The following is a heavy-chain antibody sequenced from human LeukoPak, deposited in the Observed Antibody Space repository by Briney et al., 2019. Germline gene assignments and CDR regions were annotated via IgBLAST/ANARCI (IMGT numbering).Heavy chain of an antibody. D-gene: IGHD2-21*02. CDR2: IRFDGTTK. Sequence: PGGSLRLSCAASGFTLSSSGMHWVRQAPGRGVEGVAFIRFDGTTKYYADSVQGRFTISRDDSKNTLYLQLSSLRAEDTAIYYCAKSRSDWAYYFEYWGQGTRVTVSS. V-gene: IGHV3-30*02. CDR1: GFTLSSSG. CDR3: AKSRSDWAYYFEY. J-gene: IGHJ4*02.